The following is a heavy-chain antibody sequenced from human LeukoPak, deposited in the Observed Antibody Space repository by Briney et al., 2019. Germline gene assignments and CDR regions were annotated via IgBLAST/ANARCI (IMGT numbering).Heavy chain of an antibody. CDR2: ISAYNGNT. Sequence: ASVKVSCKASGYTFTSYGISWVRQAPGQGLEWMGWISAYNGNTNYAQKLQGRVTMTTDTSTSTAYMELRSLRSDDTAVYYCAREPGIATAGSLDYWGQGTLVTVSS. J-gene: IGHJ4*02. V-gene: IGHV1-18*01. D-gene: IGHD6-13*01. CDR3: AREPGIATAGSLDY. CDR1: GYTFTSYG.